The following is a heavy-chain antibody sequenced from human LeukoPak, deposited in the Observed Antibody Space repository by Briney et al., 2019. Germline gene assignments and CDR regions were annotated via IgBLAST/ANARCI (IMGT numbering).Heavy chain of an antibody. D-gene: IGHD3-22*01. V-gene: IGHV4-61*02. Sequence: SETLCLTCAVSGGSISIGSYYWSWVLQPAGKGLEWIGRIYTSGLTNYNPSLKSRVTISVDTSKNQFSLKLSSVTAADTAVYYCASSRTYYYESSGYRSMNWGQGTLVTVSS. CDR3: ASSRTYYYESSGYRSMN. J-gene: IGHJ4*02. CDR2: IYTSGLT. CDR1: GGSISIGSYY.